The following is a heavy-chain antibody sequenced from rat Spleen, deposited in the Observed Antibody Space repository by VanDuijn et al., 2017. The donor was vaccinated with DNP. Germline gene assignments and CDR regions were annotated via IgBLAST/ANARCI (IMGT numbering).Heavy chain of an antibody. J-gene: IGHJ2*01. CDR1: GFTFSDYN. CDR3: ATHDWTS. CDR2: ISYDGSST. V-gene: IGHV5-7*01. Sequence: EVQLVESGGGLVQPGRSVKLSCAASGFTFSDYNMAWVRQAPKRGLEWVATISYDGSSTYYRDSVRGRFTISRDNAKSTLYLQMDSLRSEDTATYYCATHDWTSWGQGVMVTVSS.